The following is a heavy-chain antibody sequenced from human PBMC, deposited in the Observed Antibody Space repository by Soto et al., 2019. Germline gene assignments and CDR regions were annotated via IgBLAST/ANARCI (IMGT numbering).Heavy chain of an antibody. CDR2: IYYSGST. CDR3: ARVHYDFWSGYSPYYFDY. Sequence: TFSGGSISSGGYYWSWIRQHPGKGLEWIGYIYYSGSTYYNPSLKSRVTISVDTSKNQFSLKLSSVTAADTAVYYCARVHYDFWSGYSPYYFDYWGQGTLVTVSS. D-gene: IGHD3-3*01. J-gene: IGHJ4*02. CDR1: GGSISSGGYY. V-gene: IGHV4-31*02.